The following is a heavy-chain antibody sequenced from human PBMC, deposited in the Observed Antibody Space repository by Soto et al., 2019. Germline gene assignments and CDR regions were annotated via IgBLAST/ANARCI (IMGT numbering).Heavy chain of an antibody. CDR2: NNHSGST. Sequence: PSETLSLTCAVYGGSFSGYYWSWIRQPPAKGLEWIGENNHSGSTNYNPSLKSRVTISVDTSKNQFSLKLSSVNAADTAVYYCARGRILTGYSNYYYGMDVWGQGTTVT. D-gene: IGHD3-9*01. CDR1: GGSFSGYY. J-gene: IGHJ6*02. V-gene: IGHV4-34*01. CDR3: ARGRILTGYSNYYYGMDV.